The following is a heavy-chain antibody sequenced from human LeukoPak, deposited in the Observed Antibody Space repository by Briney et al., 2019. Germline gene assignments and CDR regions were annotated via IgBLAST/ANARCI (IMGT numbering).Heavy chain of an antibody. CDR2: ISYDGSNK. Sequence: PGRSLRLSCAASGFTLSNYAMHWVRQAPGKGLEWVAVISYDGSNKYYADSVKGRFTISRDNSKNTLYLQMNSLRAEDTALYYCARGPPTGTSFRYHGMDVWGQGTTVTVSS. V-gene: IGHV3-30-3*01. J-gene: IGHJ6*02. CDR1: GFTLSNYA. CDR3: ARGPPTGTSFRYHGMDV. D-gene: IGHD1-1*01.